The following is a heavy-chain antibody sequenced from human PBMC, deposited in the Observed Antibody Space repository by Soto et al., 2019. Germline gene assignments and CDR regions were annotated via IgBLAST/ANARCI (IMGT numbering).Heavy chain of an antibody. Sequence: ASVKVSCKASGFTFTSSAVQWVRQARGQRLEWIGWIVVGSGNTNYAQKFQERVTITRDMSTSTAYMELSSLRSEDTAVYYCAADHRYSYDSSGYTYRNILAYWGQGTLVTVSS. CDR1: GFTFTSSA. J-gene: IGHJ4*02. D-gene: IGHD3-22*01. V-gene: IGHV1-58*01. CDR2: IVVGSGNT. CDR3: AADHRYSYDSSGYTYRNILAY.